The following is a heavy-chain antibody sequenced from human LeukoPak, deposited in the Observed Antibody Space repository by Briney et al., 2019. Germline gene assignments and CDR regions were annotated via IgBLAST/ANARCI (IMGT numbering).Heavy chain of an antibody. J-gene: IGHJ6*02. CDR2: IYYSGST. Sequence: PSETLSLTCAVSGGSISSSNWWSWVRQPPGKGLEWIGSIYYSGSTYYNPSLKSRVTISVDTSKNQFSLKLSSVTAADTAVYYCARHLLDRLLWFGEPKSYGMDVWGQGTTVTVSS. D-gene: IGHD3-10*01. V-gene: IGHV4-39*01. CDR1: GGSISSSNW. CDR3: ARHLLDRLLWFGEPKSYGMDV.